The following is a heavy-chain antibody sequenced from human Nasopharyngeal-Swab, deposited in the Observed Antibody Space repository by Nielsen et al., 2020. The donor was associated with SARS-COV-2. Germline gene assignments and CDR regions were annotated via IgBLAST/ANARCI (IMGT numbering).Heavy chain of an antibody. CDR2: INPSGGST. V-gene: IGHV1-46*01. CDR3: ARLARGYSYGYPSYYGMDV. Sequence: ASVKVSCKASGYTFTSYYMHWVRQAPGQGLEWMGIINPSGGSTSYAQKFQGRVTMTRDTSTSTVYMELSSLRSEDTAVHYCARLARGYSYGYPSYYGMDVWGQGTTVTVSS. J-gene: IGHJ6*02. D-gene: IGHD5-18*01. CDR1: GYTFTSYY.